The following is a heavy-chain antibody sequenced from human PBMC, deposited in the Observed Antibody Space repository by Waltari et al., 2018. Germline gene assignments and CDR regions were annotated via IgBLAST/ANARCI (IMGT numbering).Heavy chain of an antibody. CDR1: GFTFSSYG. CDR3: AKSRWLLFIDP. J-gene: IGHJ5*02. CDR2: IRYDGSNK. V-gene: IGHV3-30*02. Sequence: QVQLVESGGGVVQPGGSLRLSCAASGFTFSSYGMHWVRQAPGKGLEWVAFIRYDGSNKYYADSVKGRFTISRDNSKNTLYLQMNSRRAEDTAVYYCAKSRWLLFIDPWGQGTLVTVSS. D-gene: IGHD3-3*01.